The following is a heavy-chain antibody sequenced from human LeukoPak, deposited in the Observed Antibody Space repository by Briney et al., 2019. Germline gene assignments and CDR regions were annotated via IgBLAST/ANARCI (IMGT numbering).Heavy chain of an antibody. Sequence: GSLRLSCAASGFTFSSYWMSWVRQAPGKGLEWVANIKQDGSQKYYVDSVKGRFTISRDNAKNSIYLQMNSLRAEDTAMYYCTCPSAAGPNWGQGTLVTVSS. D-gene: IGHD6-13*01. CDR1: GFTFSSYW. J-gene: IGHJ4*02. V-gene: IGHV3-7*03. CDR2: IKQDGSQK. CDR3: TCPSAAGPN.